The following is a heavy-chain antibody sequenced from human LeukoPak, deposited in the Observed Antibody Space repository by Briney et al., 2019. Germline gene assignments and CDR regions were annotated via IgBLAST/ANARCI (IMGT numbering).Heavy chain of an antibody. CDR2: IYHSGST. Sequence: PSETLSLTCTVSGGSISSSSYYWGWIRQPPGKGLEWIGSIYHSGSTYYNPSLKSRVTISVDTSKNQFSLKLSSVTAADTAVYYCARRTIFGLNWFDPWGQGTLVTVSS. J-gene: IGHJ5*02. D-gene: IGHD3-3*01. CDR3: ARRTIFGLNWFDP. V-gene: IGHV4-39*07. CDR1: GGSISSSSYY.